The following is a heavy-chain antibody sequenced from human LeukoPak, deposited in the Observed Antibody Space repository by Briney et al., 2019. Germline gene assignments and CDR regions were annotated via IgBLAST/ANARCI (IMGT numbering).Heavy chain of an antibody. V-gene: IGHV3-23*01. CDR1: GFTFSSYA. D-gene: IGHD6-6*01. CDR3: AKDGRIAARTHYYYMDV. J-gene: IGHJ6*03. CDR2: ISGSGGST. Sequence: GGSLILSCAASGFTFSSYAMSWVRQAPGKGLEWVSAISGSGGSTYYADSVKGRFTISRDNSKNTLYLQMNSLRAEDTAVYYCAKDGRIAARTHYYYMDVWGKGTTVTVSS.